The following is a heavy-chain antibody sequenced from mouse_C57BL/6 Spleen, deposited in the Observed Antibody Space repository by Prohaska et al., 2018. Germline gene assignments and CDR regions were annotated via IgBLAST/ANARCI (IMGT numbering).Heavy chain of an antibody. CDR3: MRYGNHWYFDV. J-gene: IGHJ1*03. CDR1: GFTFSGFW. CDR2: INSDGSAI. Sequence: EVQLLETGGGLVQPGGSRGLSCEGSGFTFSGFWMSWVRQTPGKTPEWIGDINSDGSAINYAPSIKDRFTIFRDNDKSTLYLQMSNVRSEDTATYFCMRYGNHWYFDVWGTGTTVTVSS. D-gene: IGHD2-1*01. V-gene: IGHV11-2*01.